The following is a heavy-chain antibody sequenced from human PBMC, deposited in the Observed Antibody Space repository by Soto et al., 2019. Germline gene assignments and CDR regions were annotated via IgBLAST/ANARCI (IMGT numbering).Heavy chain of an antibody. Sequence: ITLKESGPTLVKPTQTLTLTCTFSGFSLNTGGVGVGWVRQPRGKAMEWLALIYWDDDERYRPSLRSRLNITQDPINTQVVLTMTNMDPEDTATYYCVRNWRYYGGDYYYGMDAWGQGTTVTVSS. J-gene: IGHJ6*02. V-gene: IGHV2-5*02. CDR3: VRNWRYYGGDYYYGMDA. CDR1: GFSLNTGGVG. CDR2: IYWDDDE. D-gene: IGHD3-10*01.